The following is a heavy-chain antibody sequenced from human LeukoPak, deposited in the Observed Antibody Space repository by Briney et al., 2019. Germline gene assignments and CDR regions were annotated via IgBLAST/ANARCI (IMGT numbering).Heavy chain of an antibody. V-gene: IGHV3-11*01. CDR1: GFTFSVYY. CDR3: ARDLIFGPDLGSFDY. D-gene: IGHD3/OR15-3a*01. J-gene: IGHJ4*02. CDR2: ISSSGSTI. Sequence: GGSLRLSCAASGFTFSVYYMSWIRQAPGKGLEWVSYISSSGSTIYYADSVKGRFTISRDNAKNSLYLQMNSLRAEDTAVYYCARDLIFGPDLGSFDYWGQGTLVTVSS.